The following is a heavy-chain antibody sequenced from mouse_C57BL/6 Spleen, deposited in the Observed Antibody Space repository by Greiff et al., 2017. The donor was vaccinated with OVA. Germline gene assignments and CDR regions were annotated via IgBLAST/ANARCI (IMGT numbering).Heavy chain of an antibody. CDR2: IYPGSGST. J-gene: IGHJ1*03. V-gene: IGHV1-55*01. CDR3: ARFTVVAHWYFDV. CDR1: GYTFTSYW. Sequence: VQLQQPGAELVKPGASVKMSCKASGYTFTSYWITWVKQRPGQGLEWIGDIYPGSGSTNYNEKFKSKATLTVDTSSSTAYMQLSSLTSEDSAVYYCARFTVVAHWYFDVWGTGTTVTVSS. D-gene: IGHD1-1*01.